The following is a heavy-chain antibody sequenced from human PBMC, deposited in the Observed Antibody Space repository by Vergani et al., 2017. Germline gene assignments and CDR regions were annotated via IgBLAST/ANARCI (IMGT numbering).Heavy chain of an antibody. V-gene: IGHV1-69*13. CDR3: ARGLTIWFGEGDGYFDY. CDR1: GGTFSSYA. D-gene: IGHD3-10*01. Sequence: QVQLVQSGAEVKKPGSSVKVSCKASGGTFSSYAISWVRQAPGQGLEWMGRIIPIFGTANYAQKFQGRVTITADESTSTAYMELSSLRSEDTAVYDCARGLTIWFGEGDGYFDYWGQGTLVTVSS. J-gene: IGHJ4*02. CDR2: IIPIFGTA.